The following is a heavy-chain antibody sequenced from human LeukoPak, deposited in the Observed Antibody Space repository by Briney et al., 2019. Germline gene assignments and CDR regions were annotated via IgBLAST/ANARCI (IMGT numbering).Heavy chain of an antibody. Sequence: GGSLRLSCAASGFTFSSYEMNWVRQAPGKGLEWVSYISRSGSTIYYADSVKGRFTISRDNAKNSLYLQMNSVRAEDTAVYYCARGLTYYYDSSGYDWGWYWGQGTLVTVSS. CDR1: GFTFSSYE. J-gene: IGHJ4*02. D-gene: IGHD3-22*01. V-gene: IGHV3-48*03. CDR2: ISRSGSTI. CDR3: ARGLTYYYDSSGYDWGWY.